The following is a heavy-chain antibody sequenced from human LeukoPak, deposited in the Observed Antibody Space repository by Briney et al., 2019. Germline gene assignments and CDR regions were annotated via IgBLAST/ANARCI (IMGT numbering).Heavy chain of an antibody. CDR2: IYYSGST. J-gene: IGHJ3*02. CDR3: ARGDDALDI. CDR1: GGSISYYY. V-gene: IGHV4-59*12. Sequence: SETLSLTCTVSGGSISYYYWSWIRQPPGKGLEWIGYIYYSGSTNYNPSLRSRVTISVDTSKNQFSLKLTSVTAADTAVYYCARGDDALDIWGQGTMVTVSS.